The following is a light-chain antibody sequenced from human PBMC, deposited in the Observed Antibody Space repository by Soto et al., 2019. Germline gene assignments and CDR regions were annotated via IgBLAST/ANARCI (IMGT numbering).Light chain of an antibody. CDR1: QSIRTN. Sequence: EIVLTQSPATLSVSAGGTVTLSCRASQSIRTNVAWYQQIPGQAPRLLVYGASTRATGIPARFSGSGSGTDFTLTISSLEPEDSAVYYCQQHLGRHTFGQGTKVDIK. CDR3: QQHLGRHT. V-gene: IGKV3-15*01. J-gene: IGKJ1*01. CDR2: GAS.